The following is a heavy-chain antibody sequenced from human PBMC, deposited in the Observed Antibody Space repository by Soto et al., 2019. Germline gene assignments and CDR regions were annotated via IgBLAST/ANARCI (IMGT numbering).Heavy chain of an antibody. J-gene: IGHJ4*02. CDR2: IFHSGST. D-gene: IGHD3-3*01. V-gene: IGHV4-4*02. CDR1: GDSISNKYW. Sequence: PAETLSLTCDVSGDSISNKYWWTWVRQFPGEGLQWIGEIFHSGSTNYNPPLKNRVNISVDKSNNRFSLMLRSVTAADTAVYYCTRGDFWSGSDYWGQGIQVTVSS. CDR3: TRGDFWSGSDY.